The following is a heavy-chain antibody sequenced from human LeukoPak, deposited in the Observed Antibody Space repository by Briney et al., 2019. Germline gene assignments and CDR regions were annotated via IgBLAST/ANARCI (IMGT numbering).Heavy chain of an antibody. V-gene: IGHV3-7*01. D-gene: IGHD3-10*01. CDR1: GFTFSSYC. J-gene: IGHJ4*02. Sequence: GGSLRLSCAASGFTFSSYCMSWVRQAPGKGLEWVVNIKQNGSEKYYVDSGKGRFTISRDNAKNSLYLQMNSLRAEDTAIYYCARGKRFGELFYFDYWGQGTLVIVSS. CDR3: ARGKRFGELFYFDY. CDR2: IKQNGSEK.